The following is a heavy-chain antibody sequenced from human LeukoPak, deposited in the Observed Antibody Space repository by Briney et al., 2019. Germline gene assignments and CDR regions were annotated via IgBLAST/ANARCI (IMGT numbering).Heavy chain of an antibody. CDR2: MNPNIGTT. V-gene: IGHV1-8*03. Sequence: GASVKVSCKASGYTFTGYYMHWVRQAPGQGLEWMGWMNPNIGTTDYAQKFQGRVTITMNTSISTTYMELSSLRSDDTAVYYCARSRVANGDYIFEDVWGQGTLVTVSS. CDR1: GYTFTGYY. CDR3: ARSRVANGDYIFEDV. D-gene: IGHD4-17*01. J-gene: IGHJ4*02.